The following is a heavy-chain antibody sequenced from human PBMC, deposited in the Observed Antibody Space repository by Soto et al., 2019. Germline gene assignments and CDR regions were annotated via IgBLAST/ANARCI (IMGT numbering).Heavy chain of an antibody. Sequence: QVQLVESGGGVVQPGRSLRLSCAAAGFTLSRYDMYWVRQAPGKGLEWVAVTWYDGSKTYYGESVKGRFTISRDNSKNTVYLQRDSLRVEDTAVYYCARDLNVKKEWLRAEFDYWGQGTLVTVSS. CDR3: ARDLNVKKEWLRAEFDY. D-gene: IGHD5-12*01. CDR2: TWYDGSKT. V-gene: IGHV3-33*01. J-gene: IGHJ4*02. CDR1: GFTLSRYD.